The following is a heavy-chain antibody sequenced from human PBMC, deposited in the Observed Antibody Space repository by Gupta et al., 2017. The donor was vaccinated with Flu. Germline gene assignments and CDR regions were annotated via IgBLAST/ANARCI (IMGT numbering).Heavy chain of an antibody. CDR1: GFTFDDYA. V-gene: IGHV3-9*01. J-gene: IGHJ4*02. Sequence: EVQLVESGGGLVQPGRSLRLSCAASGFTFDDYAMHWVRQGPGKGLEWVSGISWNSGSIGYADSVKGRFTISRDNAKNSLYLQMNSLRAEDTALYYCAKSDKASSGARGYFDYWGQGTLVTVSS. CDR3: AKSDKASSGARGYFDY. CDR2: ISWNSGSI. D-gene: IGHD2-15*01.